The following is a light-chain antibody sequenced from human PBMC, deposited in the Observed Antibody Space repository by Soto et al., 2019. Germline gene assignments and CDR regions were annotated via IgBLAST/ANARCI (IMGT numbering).Light chain of an antibody. CDR1: SSDVGGYIY. CDR2: DVS. Sequence: QSALTQPASVSGSPGQSITISCTGTSSDVGGYIYVSWYQQHPGKAPKLMIYDVSNRPSGVSNRFSGSKSGNTASLTISGLQAEDEADYYCSSYTSSSTLLFGTGTKLTVL. CDR3: SSYTSSSTLL. J-gene: IGLJ1*01. V-gene: IGLV2-14*01.